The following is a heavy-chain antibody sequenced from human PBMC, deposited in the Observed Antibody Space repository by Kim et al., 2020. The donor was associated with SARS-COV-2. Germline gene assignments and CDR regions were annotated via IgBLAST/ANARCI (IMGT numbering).Heavy chain of an antibody. V-gene: IGHV3-11*01. D-gene: IGHD3-3*01. J-gene: IGHJ4*02. CDR2: ISSSGSTI. CDR1: GFTFSDYY. Sequence: GGSLRLSCAASGFTFSDYYMSWIRQAPGKGLEWVSYISSSGSTIYYADSVKGRFTISRDNAKNSLYLQMNSLRAEDTAVYYCARARITIFGAVRPFFDYWGQGTLVTVSS. CDR3: ARARITIFGAVRPFFDY.